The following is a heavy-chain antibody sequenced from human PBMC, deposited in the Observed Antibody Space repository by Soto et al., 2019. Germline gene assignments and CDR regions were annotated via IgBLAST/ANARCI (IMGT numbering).Heavy chain of an antibody. CDR3: ARVTEGSGWFYFDY. D-gene: IGHD6-19*01. Sequence: GASVKVSCKASGYTFTSYAMNWVRQAPGQGLEWMGWINTNTGNPTYAQGFTRRFVFSLDTSVSTAYLQICSLKSEDNALYYCARVTEGSGWFYFDYWGQGTLVTVS. CDR2: INTNTGNP. V-gene: IGHV7-4-1*01. CDR1: GYTFTSYA. J-gene: IGHJ4*02.